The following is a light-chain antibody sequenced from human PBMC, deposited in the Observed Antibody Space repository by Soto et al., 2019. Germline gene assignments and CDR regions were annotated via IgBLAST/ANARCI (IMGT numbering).Light chain of an antibody. CDR3: QQLTDWPPQWT. V-gene: IGKV3-11*01. CDR1: QSNSSY. J-gene: IGKJ1*01. CDR2: DAS. Sequence: EIVLTQSPDTQSVPPGASATLSGRARQSNSSYLAWYPQKPGQAPRLLIHDASSRATGIPARFRGSGSGTDFTLTISSLEPEDFAVYYCQQLTDWPPQWTFGQGTKVDI.